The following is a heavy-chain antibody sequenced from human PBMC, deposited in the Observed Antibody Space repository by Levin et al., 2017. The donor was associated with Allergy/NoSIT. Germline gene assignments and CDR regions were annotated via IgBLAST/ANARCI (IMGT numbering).Heavy chain of an antibody. CDR2: ISGSGDTT. Sequence: ASVKVSCAASGFTSSKFAMSWVRQAPGKGLEWVSAISGSGDTTYYADSVKGRFSISRDNSKNTVFLQMNSLRVEDTAIYYCAREAADWNYKVGFGHGVDFDCWGQGTMVTVSS. CDR3: AREAADWNYKVGFGHGVDFDC. V-gene: IGHV3-23*01. D-gene: IGHD1-7*01. CDR1: GFTSSKFA. J-gene: IGHJ4*02.